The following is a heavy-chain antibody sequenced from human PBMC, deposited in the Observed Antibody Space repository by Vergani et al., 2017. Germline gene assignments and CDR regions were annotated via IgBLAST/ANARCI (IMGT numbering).Heavy chain of an antibody. CDR1: GGSISSYF. D-gene: IGHD5-18*01. V-gene: IGHV4-59*08. CDR2: IYYSGST. J-gene: IGHJ4*02. Sequence: QVQLQESGPGLVKPSETLSLTCTVSGGSISSYFWSWIRQPPGKGLEWIGYIYYSGSTNYNPSLKSRVTISVDTSKNQFSLKLSSVTAADTAVYYCARQPTQLWYFDYWGQGTLVTVSS. CDR3: ARQPTQLWYFDY.